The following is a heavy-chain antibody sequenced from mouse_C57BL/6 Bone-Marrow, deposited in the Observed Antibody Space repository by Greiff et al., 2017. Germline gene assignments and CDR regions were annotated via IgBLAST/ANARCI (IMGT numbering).Heavy chain of an antibody. J-gene: IGHJ2*01. CDR1: GFSLSTFGMG. V-gene: IGHV8-8*01. CDR2: IWWDDAK. Sequence: QVTLKESGPGILQPSQTLSLTCSFSGFSLSTFGMGVGWIRQPSGQGLEWLAHIWWDDAKYSNPALKSRLTISKDTSKNQVFLKIANVDTADTATYYCARMWGRGNYFDYWGQGTTLTVSS. CDR3: ARMWGRGNYFDY.